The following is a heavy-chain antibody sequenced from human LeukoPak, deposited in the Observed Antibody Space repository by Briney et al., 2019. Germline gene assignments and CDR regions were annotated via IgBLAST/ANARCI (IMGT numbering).Heavy chain of an antibody. D-gene: IGHD2-15*01. Sequence: PSETLSLTCTVSGGSISSSSYYWSWIRQPPGKGLEWIGEINHSGSTNYNPSLKSRVTISVDTSKNQFSLKLSSVTAADTAVYYCARVYSAYVPFDYWGQGTLVTVSS. J-gene: IGHJ4*02. CDR1: GGSISSSSYY. V-gene: IGHV4-39*07. CDR3: ARVYSAYVPFDY. CDR2: INHSGST.